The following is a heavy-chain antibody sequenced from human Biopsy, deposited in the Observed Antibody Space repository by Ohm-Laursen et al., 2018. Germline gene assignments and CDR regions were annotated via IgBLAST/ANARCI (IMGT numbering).Heavy chain of an antibody. CDR3: ARAYPPPGRRLVVVAGDFDC. CDR1: EFIFSRFW. CDR2: INSDGSST. D-gene: IGHD2-15*01. Sequence: SLRLSCTASEFIFSRFWMYWVRQAPGKGLVWVSRINSDGSSTDYADAVKGRFTISRDNAKNTVFLQTNSLRAEDTAVYYCARAYPPPGRRLVVVAGDFDCWGQGTRVTVSS. V-gene: IGHV3-74*01. J-gene: IGHJ4*02.